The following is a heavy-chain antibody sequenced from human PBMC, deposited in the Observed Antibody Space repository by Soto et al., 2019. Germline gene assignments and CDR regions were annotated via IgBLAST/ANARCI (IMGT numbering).Heavy chain of an antibody. V-gene: IGHV4-31*03. CDR1: GGSISSGGYY. CDR2: IYYSGST. D-gene: IGHD6-13*01. CDR3: ARDLLVRQQPLPHYYYGMDV. Sequence: QVQLQESGPGLVKPSQTLSLTCTVSGGSISSGGYYWSWIRQHPGKGLEWIGYIYYSGSTYYNPSLKSRVTISVDTSKNQFSLKLSSVTAADTAVYYCARDLLVRQQPLPHYYYGMDVWGQGTTVTVSS. J-gene: IGHJ6*02.